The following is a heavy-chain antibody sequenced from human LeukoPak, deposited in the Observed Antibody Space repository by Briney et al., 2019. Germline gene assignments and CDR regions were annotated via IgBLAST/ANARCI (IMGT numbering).Heavy chain of an antibody. CDR2: ISSSSSYI. CDR1: GFTFSSYS. V-gene: IGHV3-21*04. CDR3: ASMGYYYDSSGYYRY. J-gene: IGHJ4*02. D-gene: IGHD3-22*01. Sequence: GGSLRLSCAASGFTFSSYSMNWVRQAPGKGLEWVSSISSSSSYIYYADSVKGRFTISRDNAENSLYLQMNSLRAEDTAVYYCASMGYYYDSSGYYRYWGQGTLVTVSS.